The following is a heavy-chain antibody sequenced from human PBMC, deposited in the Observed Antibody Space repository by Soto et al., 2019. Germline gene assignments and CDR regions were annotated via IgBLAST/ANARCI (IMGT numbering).Heavy chain of an antibody. CDR2: INPSGGSA. V-gene: IGHV1-46*01. CDR1: GYSFISHY. CDR3: ARDYLSSKLSLSYFDF. Sequence: QVQLVQSGAEVTRPGASVKVSCKASGYSFISHYIHWVRQAPGQGLVGMGFINPSGGSATLAQKFQGRVTMTRDTSTSTVYMELTILRSEDAAVYYCARDYLSSKLSLSYFDFWGQGTLVTVSS. D-gene: IGHD2-2*01. J-gene: IGHJ4*02.